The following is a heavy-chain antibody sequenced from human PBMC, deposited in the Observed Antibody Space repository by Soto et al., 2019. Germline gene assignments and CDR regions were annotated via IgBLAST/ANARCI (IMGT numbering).Heavy chain of an antibody. Sequence: SVKVSCKASGGTFSSYAISWVRQAPGQGLEWMGGIIPIFGTANYAQKFQGRVTITADESTSTAYMELSSLRSEDTAVYYCARNGVGGSYQFDYWGQGTLVTSPQ. CDR1: GGTFSSYA. D-gene: IGHD1-26*01. V-gene: IGHV1-69*13. CDR2: IIPIFGTA. CDR3: ARNGVGGSYQFDY. J-gene: IGHJ4*02.